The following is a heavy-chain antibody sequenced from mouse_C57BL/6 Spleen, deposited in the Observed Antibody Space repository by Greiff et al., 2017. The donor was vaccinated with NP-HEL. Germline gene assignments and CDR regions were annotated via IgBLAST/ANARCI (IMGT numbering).Heavy chain of an antibody. J-gene: IGHJ4*01. D-gene: IGHD2-4*01. CDR1: GYTFTSYW. Sequence: VQLQQPGTELVKPGASVKLSCKASGYTFTSYWMHWVKQRPGQGLEWIGNINPSNGGTNYNEKFKSKATLTVDKSSSTAYMQLSSLTSEDSAVYYCARPCYDYPYAMDYWGQGTSVTVSS. CDR3: ARPCYDYPYAMDY. V-gene: IGHV1-53*01. CDR2: INPSNGGT.